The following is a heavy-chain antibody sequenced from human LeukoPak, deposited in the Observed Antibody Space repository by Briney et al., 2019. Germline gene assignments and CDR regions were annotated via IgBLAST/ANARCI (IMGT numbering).Heavy chain of an antibody. CDR2: VYYSGST. V-gene: IGHV4-39*07. D-gene: IGHD3-10*01. CDR1: GGSISSSSYY. Sequence: SETLSLTCTVSGGSISSSSYYWGWIRQPPGKGLDWIGSVYYSGSTYYNPSLKSRVTISVDTSKNQFSLKLNSVTAADTAVYYCATDRYYGSGSFGTWGQGTLVTVSS. J-gene: IGHJ5*02. CDR3: ATDRYYGSGSFGT.